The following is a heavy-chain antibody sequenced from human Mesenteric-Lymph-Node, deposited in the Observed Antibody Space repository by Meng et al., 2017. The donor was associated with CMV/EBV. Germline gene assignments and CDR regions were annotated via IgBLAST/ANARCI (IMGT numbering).Heavy chain of an antibody. J-gene: IGHJ4*02. V-gene: IGHV1-69*04. D-gene: IGHD2-2*01. CDR1: GYTLTAYY. Sequence: SVKVSCKASGYTLTAYYIHWVRQVPGQGLEWMGRIIPILGIANYAQKFQGRVTITSDNSTSTAYMGLSSLGSEDTAVYYCARGGSSVPAAPGAFGYWGQGTLVTVSS. CDR3: ARGGSSVPAAPGAFGY. CDR2: IIPILGIA.